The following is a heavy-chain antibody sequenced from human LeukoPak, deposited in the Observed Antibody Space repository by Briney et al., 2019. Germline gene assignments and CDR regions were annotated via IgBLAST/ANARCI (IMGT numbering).Heavy chain of an antibody. CDR3: AKDAVAPGSGGDFFDY. CDR1: GFTFSNNA. V-gene: IGHV3-23*01. Sequence: RGSLKLSCAASGFTFSNNAMSWVRQAPGKGLEWVSVLTGDRGSTYYADFVKGRLTISRDNSKNTLYLQMNSLRAEDTAIYYCAKDAVAPGSGGDFFDYWGQGTLVTVSS. D-gene: IGHD3-10*01. J-gene: IGHJ4*02. CDR2: LTGDRGST.